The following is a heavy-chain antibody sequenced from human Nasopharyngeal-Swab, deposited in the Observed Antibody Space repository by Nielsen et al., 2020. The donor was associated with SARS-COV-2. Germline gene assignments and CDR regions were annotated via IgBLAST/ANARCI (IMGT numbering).Heavy chain of an antibody. CDR3: TRCGGGCYSGRDY. D-gene: IGHD2-15*01. CDR2: ISGTGGSP. CDR1: GFTFRTYA. Sequence: GESLKISCAASGFTFRTYAMHWVRQAPGKGLEWVSGISGTGGSPYYADSVKGRFSISRDNSKNALYLQMNSLRAEDAAVYYCTRCGGGCYSGRDYWGQGTLVTVSS. V-gene: IGHV3-23*01. J-gene: IGHJ4*02.